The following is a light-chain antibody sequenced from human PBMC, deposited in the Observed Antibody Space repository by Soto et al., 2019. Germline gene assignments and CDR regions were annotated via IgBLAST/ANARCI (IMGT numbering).Light chain of an antibody. CDR1: SSNIGAGYD. Sequence: QSVLTQPPSVSGAPGQRVTISCTGSSSNIGAGYDIHWYQQFPGTAPKLLIYGNTNRPSGVPDRISGSKSGSSASLATTGLQAEDEADYYCQSYDSRLSVVFGGGTKLTVL. CDR3: QSYDSRLSVV. V-gene: IGLV1-40*01. CDR2: GNT. J-gene: IGLJ2*01.